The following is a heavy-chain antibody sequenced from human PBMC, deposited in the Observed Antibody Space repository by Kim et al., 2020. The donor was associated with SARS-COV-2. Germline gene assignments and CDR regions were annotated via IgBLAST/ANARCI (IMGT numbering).Heavy chain of an antibody. Sequence: GGSLRLSCAASGFTFSSYGMHWVRQAPGKGLEWVAVISYDGSNKYYADSVKGRFSISRDNSKNTLYLQMNSLRAEDTAVYYCAKGGSAGWFDPWGQGTLVTVSS. V-gene: IGHV3-30*18. J-gene: IGHJ5*02. CDR1: GFTFSSYG. CDR2: ISYDGSNK. CDR3: AKGGSAGWFDP.